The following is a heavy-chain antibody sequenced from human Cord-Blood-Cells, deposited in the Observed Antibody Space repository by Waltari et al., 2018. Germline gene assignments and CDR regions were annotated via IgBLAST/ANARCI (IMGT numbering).Heavy chain of an antibody. CDR2: IYYSGST. J-gene: IGHJ4*02. CDR3: ARPHGSGSYYYFDY. D-gene: IGHD3-10*01. Sequence: QVQLQESGPGLVKPSETLSLTCTVPGGSISSYYWSWTRQPPGKGLEWIGYIYYSGSTNYNPSLKSRVTISVDTSKNQFSLKLSSVTAADTAVYYCARPHGSGSYYYFDYWGQGTLVTVSS. CDR1: GGSISSYY. V-gene: IGHV4-59*08.